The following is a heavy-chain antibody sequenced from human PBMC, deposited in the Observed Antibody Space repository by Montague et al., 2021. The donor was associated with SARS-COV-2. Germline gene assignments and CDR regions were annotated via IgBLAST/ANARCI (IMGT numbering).Heavy chain of an antibody. Sequence: SLRLSCAASGFTFRNYEMNWVRQSPGKGLEWVSYIDGGGTTIYYADSVKGRFTISRDNAKNSLFLQMNSLRVEDTAVYYCAGDPESWWMTFDYWGQGALVTVSS. CDR1: GFTFRNYE. CDR3: AGDPESWWMTFDY. D-gene: IGHD2-8*01. J-gene: IGHJ4*02. V-gene: IGHV3-48*03. CDR2: IDGGGTTI.